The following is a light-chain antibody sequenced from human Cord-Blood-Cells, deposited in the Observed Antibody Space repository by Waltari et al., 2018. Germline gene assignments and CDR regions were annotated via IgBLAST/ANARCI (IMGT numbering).Light chain of an antibody. CDR1: QSVSRN. Sequence: EIVMTKSPAPLSVSPGERATCSCRASQSVSRNVAWYQQKPGQAPRLLIYGASTRPTGIPARFSGSGSGTEFTLTISSLQSEDFAVYYCQQYNNWPHLTFGGGTKVEIK. CDR3: QQYNNWPHLT. V-gene: IGKV3-15*01. CDR2: GAS. J-gene: IGKJ4*01.